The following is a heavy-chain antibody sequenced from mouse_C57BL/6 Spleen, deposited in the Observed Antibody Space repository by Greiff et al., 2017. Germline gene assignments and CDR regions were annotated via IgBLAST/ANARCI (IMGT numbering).Heavy chain of an antibody. J-gene: IGHJ4*01. CDR3: ARYGGYAMDY. CDR1: GYAFSSYW. V-gene: IGHV1-80*01. D-gene: IGHD1-1*02. Sequence: VQLQESGAELVKPGASVKISCKASGYAFSSYWMNWVKQRAGKGLEWIGQLYPGDGDTNYNGKFKGKATVSADNSSSTAYMQLSSLTSEDSAVYFCARYGGYAMDYWGQGTSVTVS. CDR2: LYPGDGDT.